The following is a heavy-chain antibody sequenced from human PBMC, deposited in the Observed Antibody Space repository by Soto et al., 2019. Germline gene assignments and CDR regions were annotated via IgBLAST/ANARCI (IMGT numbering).Heavy chain of an antibody. CDR2: IYYSGST. CDR1: GGSVSSGSYY. CDR3: ARHVTAALRNWFDP. J-gene: IGHJ5*02. V-gene: IGHV4-61*01. D-gene: IGHD2-2*01. Sequence: SETLSLTCTVSGGSVSSGSYYWSWIRQPPGKGLEWIGYIYYSGSTNYNPSLKSRVTISVDTSKNQFSLKLSSVTAADTAVYYCARHVTAALRNWFDPWGQGTLVTVSS.